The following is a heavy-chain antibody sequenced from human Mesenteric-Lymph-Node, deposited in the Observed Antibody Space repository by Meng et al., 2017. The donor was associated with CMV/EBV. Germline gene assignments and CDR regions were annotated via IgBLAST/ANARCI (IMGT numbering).Heavy chain of an antibody. V-gene: IGHV1-46*01. Sequence: SVKVSCKAYGYTLTSQDIHWVRQAPGQGLEWMGIINLSGGSTNYAQKFQGRVTMTRDTSTSTVYMDLSSLSSEDKAVYYCAKEPHARSGYNYYYYGMDVWGQGTTVTVSS. CDR3: AKEPHARSGYNYYYYGMDV. J-gene: IGHJ6*02. D-gene: IGHD5-24*01. CDR2: INLSGGST. CDR1: GYTLTSQD.